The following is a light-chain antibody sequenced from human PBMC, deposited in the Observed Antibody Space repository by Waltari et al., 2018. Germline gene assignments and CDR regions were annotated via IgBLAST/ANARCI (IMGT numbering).Light chain of an antibody. CDR1: QSVSRN. CDR2: GAS. V-gene: IGKV3-15*01. CDR3: HQSEKSPMT. J-gene: IGKJ4*02. Sequence: EIVMTQSPATLSVSPGERATLSCRASQSVSRNLAWYKHKPGQAPRLLLYGASARATGVPARFSGSGSGTEFTLTISSLQSEDVGIYYCHQSEKSPMTFGRGTRLEIK.